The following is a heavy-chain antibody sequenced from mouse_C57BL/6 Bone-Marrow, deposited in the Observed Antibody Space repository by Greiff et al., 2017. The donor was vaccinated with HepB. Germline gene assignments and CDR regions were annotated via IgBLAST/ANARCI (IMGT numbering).Heavy chain of an antibody. V-gene: IGHV8-12*01. J-gene: IGHJ2*01. CDR2: IYWEDDR. CDR3: AGGGNYGYFDY. D-gene: IGHD2-1*01. CDR1: GFSLSTSGMG. Sequence: QVTLKESGPGILQSSQTLSLTCSFSGFSLSTSGMGVSWIRQPSGKVLEWLATIYWEDDRRYNPSLKSRLTISKDTSRNQVFLKITSVDTADTATYYCAGGGNYGYFDYWGQGTTLTVSS.